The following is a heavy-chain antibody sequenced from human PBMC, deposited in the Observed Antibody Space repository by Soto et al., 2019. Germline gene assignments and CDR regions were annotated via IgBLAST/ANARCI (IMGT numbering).Heavy chain of an antibody. CDR1: GFTFSSYA. Sequence: EVQLLESGGGLVQPGGSLRLSCAASGFTFSSYALSWVRQAPGKGLEWVSAITGSGDRTYYADSVKGRLTISRDNSKNTLSLEMNSLRAEDTAVCYCAKGLGSGSYAASDSWGQGTLVTVSS. J-gene: IGHJ5*01. V-gene: IGHV3-23*01. CDR3: AKGLGSGSYAASDS. CDR2: ITGSGDRT. D-gene: IGHD1-26*01.